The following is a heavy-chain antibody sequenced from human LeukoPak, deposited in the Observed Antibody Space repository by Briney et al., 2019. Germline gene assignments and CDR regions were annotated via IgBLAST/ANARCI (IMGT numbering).Heavy chain of an antibody. CDR1: GFIFSTYG. CDR2: IRYDGSIK. CDR3: AKDSLADIDY. J-gene: IGHJ4*02. Sequence: PGGSLRLSCAASGFIFSTYGMYRVRQAPGKGLEWVAFIRYDGSIKNYADSVKGRSTISRDNSKNTLYLQMNSLRAEDTAVYYCAKDSLADIDYWGQGTLVTVSS. D-gene: IGHD3-16*01. V-gene: IGHV3-30*02.